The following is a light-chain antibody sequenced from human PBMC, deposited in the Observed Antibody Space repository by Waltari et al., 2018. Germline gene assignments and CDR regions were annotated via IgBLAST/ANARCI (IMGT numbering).Light chain of an antibody. CDR3: QQYYNFPLT. CDR1: QSISTW. V-gene: IGKV1-5*03. J-gene: IGKJ4*01. Sequence: DIQLTQSPSTLSVSVGDRLTITCRASQSISTWLAWYQQKPGEAPKLLIYRASSLESGVPSRCSGSGSGTDFTLTISSLQPDDLATDYCQQYYNFPLTFGGGTKVEIK. CDR2: RAS.